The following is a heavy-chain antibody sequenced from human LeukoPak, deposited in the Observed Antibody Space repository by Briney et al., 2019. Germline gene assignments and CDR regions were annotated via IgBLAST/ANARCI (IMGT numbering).Heavy chain of an antibody. D-gene: IGHD3-22*01. V-gene: IGHV3-7*01. CDR3: ATSYDSSGCD. CDR2: IKPDGSIQ. J-gene: IGHJ4*02. CDR1: RFTFSNFW. Sequence: GGSLRLSCTASRFTFSNFWMAWVRQAPGKGLEWVANIKPDGSIQFYGDSVKGRFTISRDNAKNSLYLQMNNLRAEDTALYYCATSYDSSGCDWGQGTLVTVSS.